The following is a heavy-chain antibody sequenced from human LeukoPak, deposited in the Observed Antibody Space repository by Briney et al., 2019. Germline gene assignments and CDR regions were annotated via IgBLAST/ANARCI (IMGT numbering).Heavy chain of an antibody. V-gene: IGHV3-48*02. CDR3: VRELLRRFLDS. J-gene: IGHJ4*02. D-gene: IGHD2/OR15-2a*01. CDR1: GFNFGGYT. CDR2: IRDGGDVI. Sequence: GGSLRLSCVASGFNFGGYTINWVRQAPGKGLEWVSHIRDGGDVIHYADSVKGRFTVSRDNARNPLYLQMNSLTEEDTATYFCVRELLRRFLDSWGQGTLVTVSS.